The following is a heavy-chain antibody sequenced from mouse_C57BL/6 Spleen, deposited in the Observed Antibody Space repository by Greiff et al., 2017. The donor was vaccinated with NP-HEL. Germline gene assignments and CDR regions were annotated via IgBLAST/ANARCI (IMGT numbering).Heavy chain of an antibody. CDR3: ARSDYGSSYWWYFDV. V-gene: IGHV1-69*01. Sequence: QVQLQQPGAELVMPGASVKLSCKASGYTFTSYWMHWVKQRPGQGLEWIGEIDPSDSYTNYNQQFKGKATLTVDKSSSTAYMQLSSLTSEASAVYYWARSDYGSSYWWYFDVWGTGTTVTVSS. CDR1: GYTFTSYW. J-gene: IGHJ1*03. CDR2: IDPSDSYT. D-gene: IGHD1-1*01.